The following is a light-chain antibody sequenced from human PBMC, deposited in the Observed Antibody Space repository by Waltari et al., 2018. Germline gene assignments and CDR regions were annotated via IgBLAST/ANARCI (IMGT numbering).Light chain of an antibody. CDR2: HAS. J-gene: IGKJ1*01. Sequence: EIVLTQSPGTVSLSPGDRATFSCWASQNVRFYLAWYQQKPGQSPRLLIYHASTRANGIPDRFSARGSGTDFTLTISRLEPEDYAMYYCQQYVESPATFGQGTKVVIK. CDR1: QNVRFY. CDR3: QQYVESPAT. V-gene: IGKV3-20*01.